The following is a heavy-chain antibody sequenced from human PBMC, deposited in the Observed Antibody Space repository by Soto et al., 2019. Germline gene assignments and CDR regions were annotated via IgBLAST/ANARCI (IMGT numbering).Heavy chain of an antibody. CDR1: GGTFGRNT. D-gene: IGHD7-27*01. J-gene: IGHJ4*02. CDR2: IVPIFGTF. CDR3: ARDLNWALDY. Sequence: QVHLVQSAAEVKKPGSSVRVSCTVSGGTFGRNTIVWVRQAPEQGLECMGHIVPIFGTFKYAQKFQGRVTLTADESTTAAYVDLSSLTSEDTAVYFCARDLNWALDYWGQGTLVTVSS. V-gene: IGHV1-69*01.